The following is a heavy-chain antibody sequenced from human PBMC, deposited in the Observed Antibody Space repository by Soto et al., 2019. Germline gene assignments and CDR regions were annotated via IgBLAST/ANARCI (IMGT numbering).Heavy chain of an antibody. CDR2: IYYSGST. Sequence: QLQLQESGPGLVKPSETLSLTCTVSGGSISSSSYYWGWIRQPPGKGLEWIGSIYYSGSTYYNPSLKSRVTTTVDTSKYQFSLKLSAVTAADTAVYYGARRPAAAGTGNSWFDPWGQGTLVTVSS. CDR3: ARRPAAAGTGNSWFDP. CDR1: GGSISSSSYY. J-gene: IGHJ5*02. V-gene: IGHV4-39*01. D-gene: IGHD6-13*01.